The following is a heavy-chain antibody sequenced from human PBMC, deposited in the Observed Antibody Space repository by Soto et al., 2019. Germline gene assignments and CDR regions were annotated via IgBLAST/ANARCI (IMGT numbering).Heavy chain of an antibody. CDR1: GFTFSSYW. CDR2: INSDGSST. J-gene: IGHJ5*02. Sequence: GGSLRLSCAASGFTFSSYWMHWVRQAPGKGLVWVSRINSDGSSTSYADSVKGRFTISRDNAKNTLYLQMNSLRAEDTAVYYCARDPAPMVRGKYNWFAPWGQGTLVTVSS. CDR3: ARDPAPMVRGKYNWFAP. V-gene: IGHV3-74*01. D-gene: IGHD3-10*01.